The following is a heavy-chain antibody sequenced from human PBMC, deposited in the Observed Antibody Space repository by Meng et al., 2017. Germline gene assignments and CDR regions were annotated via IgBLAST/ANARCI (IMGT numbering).Heavy chain of an antibody. CDR1: GFTFSSYG. V-gene: IGHV3-33*01. J-gene: IGHJ2*01. CDR3: ARGLSTTYWYFDL. CDR2: IWYDGSNK. Sequence: VGEVGGGGGQPGRCLRLSCAASGFTFSSYGMHWVRQAPGKGLEWVAVIWYDGSNKYYADSVKGRFTISRDNSKNTLYLQMNSLRAEDTAVYYCARGLSTTYWYFDLWGRGTLVTVSS. D-gene: IGHD2/OR15-2a*01.